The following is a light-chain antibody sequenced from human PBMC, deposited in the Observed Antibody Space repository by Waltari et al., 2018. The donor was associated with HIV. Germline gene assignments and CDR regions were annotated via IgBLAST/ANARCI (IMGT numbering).Light chain of an antibody. V-gene: IGLV1-44*01. CDR1: TSNIGSNS. CDR3: AAWDNSLNAYV. CDR2: TNN. J-gene: IGLJ1*01. Sequence: QSVVTQPPSASGTPGQRITISCSGSTSNIGSNSVNWYQHLPGTAPKFPIYTNNHRPSGVPDRLSGSKSGTSASLAISGIQSEDEADYYCAAWDNSLNAYVFGTGTKVTVL.